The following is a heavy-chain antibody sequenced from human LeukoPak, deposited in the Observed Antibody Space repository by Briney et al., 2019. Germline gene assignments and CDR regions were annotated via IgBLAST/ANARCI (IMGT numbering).Heavy chain of an antibody. J-gene: IGHJ6*02. CDR1: GFTFSSYA. D-gene: IGHD3-9*01. CDR2: ISYDGSNK. V-gene: IGHV3-30-3*01. Sequence: PGRSLRLSCAASGFTFSSYAMHWVRQAPGKGLEWVAVISYDGSNKYYADSVKGRFTISRDNSKNTLYLQMNSLRAEDTAVYYCARGARITIYGMDVWGQGTTVTVSS. CDR3: ARGARITIYGMDV.